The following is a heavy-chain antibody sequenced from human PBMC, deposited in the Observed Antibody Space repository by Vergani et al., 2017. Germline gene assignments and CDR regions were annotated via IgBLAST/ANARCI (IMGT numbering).Heavy chain of an antibody. V-gene: IGHV3-30*03. CDR1: GFTFSGYG. CDR2: ISFDESNK. D-gene: IGHD2-8*01. CDR3: ARQSRDVFCTNGVCPLGY. J-gene: IGHJ4*02. Sequence: QVQLLESGGGVVQPGRSLRLSCAASGFTFSGYGMHWVRQAPGKGLEWVAVISFDESNKYYADSVMGRFTISRDNSKNTLYLQMNSLRAEDTAVYYCARQSRDVFCTNGVCPLGYWGQGALVTVSS.